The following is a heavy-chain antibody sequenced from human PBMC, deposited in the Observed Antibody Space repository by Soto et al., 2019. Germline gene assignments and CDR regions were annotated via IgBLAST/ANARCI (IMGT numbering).Heavy chain of an antibody. Sequence: GGSLRLSCAASGFSFSSYGMSWVRQAPGKGLEWVSSISSSSSYIYYADSVKGRFTISRDNAKNSLYLQMNSLRAEDTAVYYCARPHCSSTSCLYYYGMDVWGQGTTVTVSS. CDR3: ARPHCSSTSCLYYYGMDV. V-gene: IGHV3-21*01. CDR1: GFSFSSYG. CDR2: ISSSSSYI. J-gene: IGHJ6*02. D-gene: IGHD2-2*01.